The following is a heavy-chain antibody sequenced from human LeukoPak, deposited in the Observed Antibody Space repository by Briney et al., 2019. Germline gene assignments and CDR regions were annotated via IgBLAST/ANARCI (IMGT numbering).Heavy chain of an antibody. CDR2: INTNTGNP. V-gene: IGHV7-4-1*02. D-gene: IGHD6-13*01. CDR1: GYTFTSYA. CDR3: VRSTQQLVRVPLGY. Sequence: ASVKVSCKASGYTFTSYAMNWVRQAPGQGLEWMGWINTNTGNPTYAQGFTGRFVFSLDTSVSTAYLQISSLKAEDTAVYYCVRSTQQLVRVPLGYWGQGTLVTVSS. J-gene: IGHJ4*02.